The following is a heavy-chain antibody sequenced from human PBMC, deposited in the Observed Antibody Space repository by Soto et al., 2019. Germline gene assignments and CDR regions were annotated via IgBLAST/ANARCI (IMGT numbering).Heavy chain of an antibody. V-gene: IGHV4-4*02. Sequence: PSETLSLTCSVSGYSIRSSKWWSWVRQSPGRGLEWIGDIYHSGATNYNPSLKSRVTISVDTSKMQVSRKLSSVTAADTAVYFCARVTPSPLIVRSSCGPWFDPWGHGTLVTVSS. D-gene: IGHD2-15*01. CDR1: GYSIRSSKW. CDR2: IYHSGAT. CDR3: ARVTPSPLIVRSSCGPWFDP. J-gene: IGHJ5*02.